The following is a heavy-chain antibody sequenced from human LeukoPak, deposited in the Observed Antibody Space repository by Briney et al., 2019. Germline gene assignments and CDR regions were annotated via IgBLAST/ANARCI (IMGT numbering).Heavy chain of an antibody. V-gene: IGHV1-3*01. CDR2: IHGGNGNT. CDR1: GYTFSNFA. CDR3: ARENPALDAFDI. J-gene: IGHJ3*02. Sequence: EASVKVSCKTSGYTFSNFAIHWVRQAPGQRLEWMGWIHGGNGNTKYSQKFQGRVTITRDTSASTAYMELSSLRSEDTAVYYCARENPALDAFDIWGQGTMVTVSS.